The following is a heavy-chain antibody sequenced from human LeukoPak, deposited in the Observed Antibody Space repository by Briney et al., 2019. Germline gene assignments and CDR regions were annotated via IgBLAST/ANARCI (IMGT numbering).Heavy chain of an antibody. CDR2: ISSSSSYI. J-gene: IGHJ4*02. CDR1: GFTFSSYS. V-gene: IGHV3-21*01. Sequence: GGSLRLSCAASGFTFSSYSMNWVRQAPGKGLEWVSSISSSSSYIYYADSVKGRFTISRDNAKNSLYLQMNSLRAEDTAVYYCARDFTGYYYDSSGSPVDYWGQGTLVIVSS. D-gene: IGHD3-22*01. CDR3: ARDFTGYYYDSSGSPVDY.